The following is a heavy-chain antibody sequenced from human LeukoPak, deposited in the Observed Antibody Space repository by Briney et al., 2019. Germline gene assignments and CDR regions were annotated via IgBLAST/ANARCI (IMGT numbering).Heavy chain of an antibody. J-gene: IGHJ4*02. Sequence: GGSLRLSCTGSGFRFGGYALSWVRQVPGKGWNGEGFIRSKALYGTSEYAASVEGRFTTSRDDPNNIVYLQMNSLKTEDTAVYFCVRESVRDYYFDYWGQGTLVTVSS. CDR2: IRSKALYGTS. CDR3: VRESVRDYYFDY. D-gene: IGHD3-10*02. CDR1: GFRFGGYA. V-gene: IGHV3-49*04.